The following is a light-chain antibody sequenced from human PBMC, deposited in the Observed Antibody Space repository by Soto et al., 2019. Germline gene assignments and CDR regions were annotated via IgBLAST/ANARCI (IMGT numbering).Light chain of an antibody. V-gene: IGKV1-12*01. J-gene: IGKJ5*01. CDR2: TTS. CDR3: QQANTFPIN. Sequence: DIQMTQSPSFMSASVGDRVTVTCRASQGINRWLAWYQQKPGKAPKLLIYTTSTLASGVPSRFSGSGSGTDFTLTISSLQPEDFATYYCQQANTFPINFGQGTRLEIK. CDR1: QGINRW.